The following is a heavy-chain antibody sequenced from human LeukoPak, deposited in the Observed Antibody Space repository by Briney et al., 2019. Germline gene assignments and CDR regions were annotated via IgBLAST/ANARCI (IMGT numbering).Heavy chain of an antibody. Sequence: PGGSLRLSCVASGFTFSRYWMSWVRQAPGKGLEWVANIKPDGSEKYYVDSVKGRFTISRDNAKKSLYLQMNSLRAEDTAVYHCASLRMAAVGTGVDYWGQGTLVTVSS. CDR3: ASLRMAAVGTGVDY. J-gene: IGHJ4*02. V-gene: IGHV3-7*03. CDR1: GFTFSRYW. D-gene: IGHD6-13*01. CDR2: IKPDGSEK.